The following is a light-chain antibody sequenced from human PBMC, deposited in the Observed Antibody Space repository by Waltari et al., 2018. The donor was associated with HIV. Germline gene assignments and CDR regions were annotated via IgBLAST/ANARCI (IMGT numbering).Light chain of an antibody. CDR3: QQYGTSPRT. Sequence: EIVLTQSPGTLSLSPGERATLSCRASQSVNSNYLAWYQQKPGQAPRLLIYGASSRATGIPNRFRGSGSGTDFTLTVSRLEPEDSAVYYCQQYGTSPRTFGRGTKVEI. CDR2: GAS. V-gene: IGKV3-20*01. J-gene: IGKJ1*01. CDR1: QSVNSNY.